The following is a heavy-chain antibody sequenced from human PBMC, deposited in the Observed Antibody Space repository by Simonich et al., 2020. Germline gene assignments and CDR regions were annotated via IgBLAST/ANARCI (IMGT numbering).Heavy chain of an antibody. D-gene: IGHD3-10*01. CDR1: GYTFTGYY. CDR2: INPNRGGT. J-gene: IGHJ4*02. V-gene: IGHV1-2*02. CDR3: ARWPSIPASYGSGSYFDY. Sequence: QVQLVQSGAEVKKPGASVKGSCKASGYTFTGYYMHWLRQAPGQGLEWMEGINPNRGGTNYAQKFQGRGTMTRDTSISTAYMELSRLRSDDTAVYYCARWPSIPASYGSGSYFDYWGQGTLVTVSS.